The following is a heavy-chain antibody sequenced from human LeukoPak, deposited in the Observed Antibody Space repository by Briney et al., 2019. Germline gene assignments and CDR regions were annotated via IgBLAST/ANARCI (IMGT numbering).Heavy chain of an antibody. Sequence: PGGSLRLSCAASGFTFSSYGMSWVRQAPGKGPQWVSAITGSGGTTYYADSVKGRFTISRDNSKNTLYLQMNSLRAEDTAVCYCAKIQGYFDYWGQGNLVTVSS. CDR3: AKIQGYFDY. V-gene: IGHV3-23*01. J-gene: IGHJ4*02. CDR2: ITGSGGTT. CDR1: GFTFSSYG.